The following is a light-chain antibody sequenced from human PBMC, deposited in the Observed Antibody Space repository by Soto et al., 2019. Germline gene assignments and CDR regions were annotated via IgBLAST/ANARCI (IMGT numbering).Light chain of an antibody. J-gene: IGKJ1*01. V-gene: IGKV3-15*01. CDR3: QQYYRWPRT. Sequence: DIVMPKYPATLSVPPGERATLSCRASQSLSFNLAWYQQKPGQAPRLLIYAASTRATGIPARFSGSGSGTEFTLTISSLQSEDFAVYYCQQYYRWPRTFGQGTKVDI. CDR1: QSLSFN. CDR2: AAS.